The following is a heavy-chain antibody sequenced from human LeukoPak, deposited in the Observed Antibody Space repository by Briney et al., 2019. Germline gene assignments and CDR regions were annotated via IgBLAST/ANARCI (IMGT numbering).Heavy chain of an antibody. CDR3: ASTFGGVIVNDY. D-gene: IGHD3-16*02. CDR2: INSDGSST. Sequence: PGGSLRLSCAGSGFTFSSYWMSWVRQAPGKWLVWVSRINSDGSSTSYADSVKGRFTSSRDNAKNTVYLQMNSLRAEDTAVYYCASTFGGVIVNDYWGQGTLVTVSS. V-gene: IGHV3-74*01. J-gene: IGHJ4*02. CDR1: GFTFSSYW.